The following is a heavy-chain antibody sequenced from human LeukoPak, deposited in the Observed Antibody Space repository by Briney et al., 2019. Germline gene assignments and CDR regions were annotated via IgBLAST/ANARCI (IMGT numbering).Heavy chain of an antibody. CDR1: EFTLSAYT. D-gene: IGHD2-2*02. CDR3: ARSPSGYCTETSCYTNYSHYHMDV. CDR2: ISYDGVNK. Sequence: KPGRSLRLSCLASEFTLSAYTMHWVRQAPGKGLEWVAIISYDGVNKHYADSVKGRFAISKDNSKNTLYLQMNSLTVDDTAVYFCARSPSGYCTETSCYTNYSHYHMDVWGKGTTVTVSS. J-gene: IGHJ6*03. V-gene: IGHV3-30*09.